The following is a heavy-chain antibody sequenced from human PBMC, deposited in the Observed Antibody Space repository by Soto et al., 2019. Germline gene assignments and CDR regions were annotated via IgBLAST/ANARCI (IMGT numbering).Heavy chain of an antibody. CDR1: GFSFTSSA. J-gene: IGHJ5*02. V-gene: IGHV1-58*02. CDR2: IVVVRGNT. Sequence: ASGKVSCKASGFSFTSSAMQWLRQARGQRLECIGWIVVVRGNTYYAQKFQERVTITRDMSTCTAYMELTTLRPGDTALHYRALGPGRRRDGFWSGDHTWGQGALVTVSS. CDR3: ALGPGRRRDGFWSGDHT. D-gene: IGHD3-3*01.